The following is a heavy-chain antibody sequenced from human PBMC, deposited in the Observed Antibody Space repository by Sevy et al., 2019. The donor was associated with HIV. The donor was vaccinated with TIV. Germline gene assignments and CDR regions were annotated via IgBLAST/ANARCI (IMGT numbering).Heavy chain of an antibody. J-gene: IGHJ6*03. CDR2: IRSTANSYAT. V-gene: IGHV3-73*01. Sequence: GGSLRLSCAASGFTFGGSAMHWVRQASGKGLEWVGRIRSTANSYATAYAASVKGRFTISRDDSKNTAYLQMNSLKTEDTAVYYCTRHSERVVVAATGYYYYTDVWGKGTTVTVSS. D-gene: IGHD2-15*01. CDR3: TRHSERVVVAATGYYYYTDV. CDR1: GFTFGGSA.